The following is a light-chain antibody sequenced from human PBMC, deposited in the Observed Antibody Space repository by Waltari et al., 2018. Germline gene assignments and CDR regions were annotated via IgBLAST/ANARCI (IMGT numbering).Light chain of an antibody. CDR2: WAS. V-gene: IGKV4-1*01. CDR3: QQYYSSPLT. J-gene: IGKJ4*01. Sequence: DIVLTQSPYSLAVSLGERATISCRSSQSVFHTNNKNYLAWYQQKPGQPPRLLFYWASTRESGVPDRFSGSGSGTDFTLAISSLQAEDVATYFCQQYYSSPLTFGGGTKVEFK. CDR1: QSVFHTNNKNY.